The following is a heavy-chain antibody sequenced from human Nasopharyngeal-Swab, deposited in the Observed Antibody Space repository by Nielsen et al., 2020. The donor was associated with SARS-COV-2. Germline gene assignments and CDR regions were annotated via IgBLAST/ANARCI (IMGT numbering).Heavy chain of an antibody. CDR2: INHSGST. V-gene: IGHV4-39*07. Sequence: SETLSLTCTVSGGSISSSSYYWGWIRQPPGKGLEWIGEINHSGSTNYNPSLKSRVTISVDTSKNQFSLKLSSVTAADTAVYYCARENVWGQGTTVTVSS. J-gene: IGHJ6*02. CDR1: GGSISSSSYY. CDR3: ARENV.